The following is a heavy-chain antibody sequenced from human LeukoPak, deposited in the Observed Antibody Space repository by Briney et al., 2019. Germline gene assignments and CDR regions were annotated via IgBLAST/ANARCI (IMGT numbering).Heavy chain of an antibody. V-gene: IGHV3-74*01. J-gene: IGHJ3*02. CDR2: INSDGSRI. D-gene: IGHD1-26*01. CDR1: GLSLTTHG. Sequence: GKSLRLSCAASGLSLTTHGMHWVRQAPGKGLVWVSRINSDGSRISYADSVKGRFTISRDNAKNTLYLQMNSLRAEDTAVYYCARDGGSYYGDAFDIWGQGTMVTVSS. CDR3: ARDGGSYYGDAFDI.